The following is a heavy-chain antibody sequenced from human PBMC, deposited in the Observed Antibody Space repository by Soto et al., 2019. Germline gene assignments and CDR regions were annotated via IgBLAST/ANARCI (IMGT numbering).Heavy chain of an antibody. CDR3: ARTLTTWEGASFDI. J-gene: IGHJ3*02. V-gene: IGHV5-51*01. CDR1: GYSFSRYW. CDR2: IFPDDSDT. Sequence: PGESLKISCKGSGYSFSRYWIGWVRQMPGKGLEWMGVIFPDDSDTRYSPSFQGQVTISVDKSISTAYLQWSSLKASDAAIYYCARTLTTWEGASFDIWGQGTMVTVSS. D-gene: IGHD4-4*01.